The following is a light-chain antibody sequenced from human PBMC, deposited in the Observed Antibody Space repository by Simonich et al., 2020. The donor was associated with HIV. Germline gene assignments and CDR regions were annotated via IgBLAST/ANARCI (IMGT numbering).Light chain of an antibody. V-gene: IGKV3-20*01. Sequence: EIVLTQSPGTLSLSPGERATLSCRASESVNSKYLAWYQQKPGLAPRLLIYGASSRATGIPDRFRGSGSGTDFTLTISRLEPEDFAVYYCQQYGSSPETFGQGTKVEIK. CDR1: ESVNSKY. J-gene: IGKJ1*01. CDR2: GAS. CDR3: QQYGSSPET.